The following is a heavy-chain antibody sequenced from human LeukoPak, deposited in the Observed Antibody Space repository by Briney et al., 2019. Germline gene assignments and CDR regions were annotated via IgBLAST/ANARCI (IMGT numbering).Heavy chain of an antibody. Sequence: GGSLRLSCAASGFTFSGYAMSWVRQAPGRGLEWVSAISGSGGSTYYADSVKGRFTISRDNSKNTLYLQMNSLRAEDTAVYYCAKGPSYRGSYSRGYFDYWGQGTLVTVSS. D-gene: IGHD1-26*01. V-gene: IGHV3-23*01. CDR3: AKGPSYRGSYSRGYFDY. J-gene: IGHJ4*02. CDR1: GFTFSGYA. CDR2: ISGSGGST.